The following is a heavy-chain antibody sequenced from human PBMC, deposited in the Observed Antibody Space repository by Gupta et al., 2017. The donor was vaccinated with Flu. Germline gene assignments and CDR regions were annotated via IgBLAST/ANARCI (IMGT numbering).Heavy chain of an antibody. V-gene: IGHV4-31*03. CDR3: ARDKRFGELLGGFDI. J-gene: IGHJ3*02. Sequence: QVQLQESGPGLVKPSQTLSLSCTVSSGSISSGNYYWSWIRQHPGKGLEWIGYIYYSGTTYYNPSLKSRVTISVDTSKNQFSLKLSSVTAADTAVYYCARDKRFGELLGGFDIWGQGTMVIGSS. CDR1: SGSISSGNYY. CDR2: IYYSGTT. D-gene: IGHD3-10*01.